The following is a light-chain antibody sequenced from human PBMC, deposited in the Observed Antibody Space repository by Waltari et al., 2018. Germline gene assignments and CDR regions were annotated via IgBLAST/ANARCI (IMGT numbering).Light chain of an antibody. CDR2: GQN. CDR3: DSRDSSGNHEV. CDR1: SLRRYH. V-gene: IGLV3-19*01. Sequence: SSELTQDPVVSVALGQTVRITCQGDSLRRYHASWYQQKPGQAPVLVIYGQNNRPSGIADRVSGSTSGNTASLTITGAQAEDEADYYCDSRDSSGNHEVFGGGTKLTVL. J-gene: IGLJ2*01.